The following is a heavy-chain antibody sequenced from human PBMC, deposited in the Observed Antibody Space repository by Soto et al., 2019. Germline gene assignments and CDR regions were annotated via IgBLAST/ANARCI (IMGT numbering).Heavy chain of an antibody. Sequence: ASVKVSCKASGYTFTSYAMHWVRQAPGQRLEWMGWINAGNGNTKYSQKFQGRVTITRGTSASTAYMELSSLRSEDTAVYYCARGHLGLRFLEWLRDDAFDIWGQGTMVTVS. CDR1: GYTFTSYA. CDR2: INAGNGNT. V-gene: IGHV1-3*01. J-gene: IGHJ3*02. CDR3: ARGHLGLRFLEWLRDDAFDI. D-gene: IGHD3-3*01.